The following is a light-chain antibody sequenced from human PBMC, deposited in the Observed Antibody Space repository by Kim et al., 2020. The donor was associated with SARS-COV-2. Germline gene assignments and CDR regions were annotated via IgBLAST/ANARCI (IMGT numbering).Light chain of an antibody. CDR1: GANIGVNT. CDR2: SNH. J-gene: IGLJ2*01. CDR3: ATWDDGLNGPV. Sequence: GQRGTVACSGTGANIGVNTVNWYQQFPGTAPRLLIYSNHRRPSGVPDRFSGSKSGTSASLAISGLQSEDEAHYYCATWDDGLNGPVFGGGTQLTVL. V-gene: IGLV1-44*01.